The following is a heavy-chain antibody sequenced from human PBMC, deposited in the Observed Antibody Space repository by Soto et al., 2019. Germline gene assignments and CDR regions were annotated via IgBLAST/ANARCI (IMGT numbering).Heavy chain of an antibody. V-gene: IGHV5-51*01. CDR2: IHPSDSET. Sequence: GESLKISCKTSEYIFTNFLICWVRQMPVKGLEWMGSIHPSDSETRYSPSFQGQVTISGEKSIFTAYLQWSSLKASDTAIYYCARRIETHSMWPYDICGQGTM. D-gene: IGHD2-21*01. J-gene: IGHJ3*02. CDR3: ARRIETHSMWPYDI. CDR1: EYIFTNFL.